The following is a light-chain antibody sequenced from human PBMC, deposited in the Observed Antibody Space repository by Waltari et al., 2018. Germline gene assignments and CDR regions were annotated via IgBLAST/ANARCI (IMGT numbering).Light chain of an antibody. J-gene: IGLJ3*02. CDR1: GSNIGIHT. CDR3: AGWDDNLNGV. CDR2: RDN. Sequence: QSVLTQPPSASGTPGQRVIISCSGSGSNIGIHTVNWYRQVPGTAPELLIYRDNQRPPGVPDRFSGSKAGTSASLAISGLQSEDEADYYCAGWDDNLNGVFGGGTKLTVL. V-gene: IGLV1-44*01.